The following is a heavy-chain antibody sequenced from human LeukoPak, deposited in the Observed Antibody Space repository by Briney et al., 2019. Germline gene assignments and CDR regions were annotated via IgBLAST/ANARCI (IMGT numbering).Heavy chain of an antibody. Sequence: SETLSLTCTVSGGSISNSYWNWIRQPPGKGLEWIGYIYYSGSTNYNPSLRSRVTISVDTSKNQFSLRLTSVTAADTAVYYCARVSGGYYYGMDVWGQGTTVTVSS. CDR1: GGSISNSY. CDR2: IYYSGST. J-gene: IGHJ6*02. CDR3: ARVSGGYYYGMDV. V-gene: IGHV4-59*01. D-gene: IGHD3-10*01.